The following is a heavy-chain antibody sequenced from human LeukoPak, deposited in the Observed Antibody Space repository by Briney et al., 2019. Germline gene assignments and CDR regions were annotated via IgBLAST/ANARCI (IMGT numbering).Heavy chain of an antibody. CDR3: ARDGSLYTSRWFDP. D-gene: IGHD6-13*01. Sequence: PGGSLRLSCAASGFTFSRYAMSWVRQAPGKGLEWVSGISGSGGSTYYADSVMGRFTISRDNSKNTLYLQMNSLRAEDTAVYYCARDGSLYTSRWFDPWGQGTLVTVSS. V-gene: IGHV3-23*01. CDR1: GFTFSRYA. CDR2: ISGSGGST. J-gene: IGHJ5*02.